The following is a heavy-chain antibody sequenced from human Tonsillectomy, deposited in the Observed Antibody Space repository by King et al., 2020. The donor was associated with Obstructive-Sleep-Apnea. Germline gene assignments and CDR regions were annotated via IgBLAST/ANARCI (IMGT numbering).Heavy chain of an antibody. D-gene: IGHD1-14*01. Sequence: QLQESGPGLVKPSGTLSLTCVVSGCSISSNNWWGCGRQPPGKGLEWIGEISHIGGTHYNPSLKIRVTISVDKPKNQFSLKLSSVSAADTAVYYWARTPDCYFDYWGQGTLVTVSS. CDR3: ARTPDCYFDY. V-gene: IGHV4-4*02. J-gene: IGHJ4*02. CDR2: ISHIGGT. CDR1: GCSISSNNW.